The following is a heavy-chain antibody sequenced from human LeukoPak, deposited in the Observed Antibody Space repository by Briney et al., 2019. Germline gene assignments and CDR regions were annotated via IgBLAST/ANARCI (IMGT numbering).Heavy chain of an antibody. J-gene: IGHJ3*01. Sequence: GGSLRLSCAASGFTFSDYSMSWIRQAPGKGLEWLSYIGATITTISYAESVMGRFTVSRDNAKNSLYLQMNSLGAEDTAVYYCAKLRGGGSRHDAFGLWGQGTMVTVSS. CDR3: AKLRGGGSRHDAFGL. V-gene: IGHV3-48*04. CDR1: GFTFSDYS. CDR2: IGATITTI. D-gene: IGHD6-6*01.